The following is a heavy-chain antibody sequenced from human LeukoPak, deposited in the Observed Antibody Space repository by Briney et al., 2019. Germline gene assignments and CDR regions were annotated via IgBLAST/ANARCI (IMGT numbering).Heavy chain of an antibody. CDR2: INPNSGGT. Sequence: ASVKVSCKASGYTFTGYYMHWVRQAPGQGLEWMGWINPNSGGTNYAQKFQGRVTMTRDTSISAAYMELSRLRSDGTAVYYCARPGPLVPITMVRGDSFDYWGQGTLVTVSS. J-gene: IGHJ4*02. V-gene: IGHV1-2*02. CDR1: GYTFTGYY. D-gene: IGHD3-10*01. CDR3: ARPGPLVPITMVRGDSFDY.